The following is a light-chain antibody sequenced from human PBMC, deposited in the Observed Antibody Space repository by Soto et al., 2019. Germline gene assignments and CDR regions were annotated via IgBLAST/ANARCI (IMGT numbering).Light chain of an antibody. Sequence: QSVLTQPPSASGSPGQSVTISCTGTSSDVGGYDYVSWHQQHPGKAPKVIIYGVNKRHSGVPDRFSGSKSGNTASLTVSGLQAEDEADYYCSSYAGTNNYVFGIGTKVTVL. CDR3: SSYAGTNNYV. J-gene: IGLJ1*01. CDR1: SSDVGGYDY. CDR2: GVN. V-gene: IGLV2-8*01.